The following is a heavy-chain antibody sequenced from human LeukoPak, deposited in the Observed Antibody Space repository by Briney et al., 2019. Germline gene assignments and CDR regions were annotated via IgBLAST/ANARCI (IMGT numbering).Heavy chain of an antibody. D-gene: IGHD2-2*01. CDR2: ISAYNGNT. Sequence: ASVKVSCKASGYTFTSYGISWVRQAPGQGLEWMGWISAYNGNTNYAQKLQGRVTMTTDTSTSTAYMELRSLRSDDTAVYYCASIVVVPAASLYYFDYWGQGTLVTVSS. CDR3: ASIVVVPAASLYYFDY. CDR1: GYTFTSYG. V-gene: IGHV1-18*01. J-gene: IGHJ4*02.